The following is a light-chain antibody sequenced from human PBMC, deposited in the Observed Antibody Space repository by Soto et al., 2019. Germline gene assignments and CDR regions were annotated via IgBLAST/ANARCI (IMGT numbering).Light chain of an antibody. CDR1: QTVNNNY. CDR3: HQYGSSPRT. CDR2: SAS. J-gene: IGKJ1*01. Sequence: EIVLTQSPGTLSLSPGEGATLSCRASQTVNNNYVSWYQQKLGQAPRLLIYSASSRATSIPDRFSGSGSGTDFTLTITRLEHEDFAVYYCHQYGSSPRTFGQGTKVEIK. V-gene: IGKV3-20*01.